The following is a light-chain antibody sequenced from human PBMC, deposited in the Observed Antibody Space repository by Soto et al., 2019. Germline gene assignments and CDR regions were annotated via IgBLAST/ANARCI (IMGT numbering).Light chain of an antibody. V-gene: IGKV3D-20*02. CDR2: DAY. CDR3: QQRGKWPST. Sequence: EIVLTQTPGTLSLSPGERATLSCRASQSVTSSHLAWYQQKPGQAPRLLIYDAYTRATGVGGRFTGSGSATDFSLTITSLEPEDFAVYYCQQRGKWPSTFGPGTKVEMK. CDR1: QSVTSSH. J-gene: IGKJ2*02.